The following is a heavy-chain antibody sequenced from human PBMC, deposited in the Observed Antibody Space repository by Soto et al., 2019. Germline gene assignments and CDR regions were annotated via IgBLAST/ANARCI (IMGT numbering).Heavy chain of an antibody. CDR2: IYPGDSDT. V-gene: IGHV5-51*01. CDR1: GYSFTSYW. J-gene: IGHJ6*03. D-gene: IGHD5-12*01. CDR3: ARSGYSGYYWGVYYYYYMDV. Sequence: PGESLKISCKGSGYSFTSYWIGWVRQMPGKGLEWMGIIYPGDSDTRYSPSFQGQVTISADKSISTAYLQWSSLKASDTAMYYCARSGYSGYYWGVYYYYYMDVWGKGTTVTVSS.